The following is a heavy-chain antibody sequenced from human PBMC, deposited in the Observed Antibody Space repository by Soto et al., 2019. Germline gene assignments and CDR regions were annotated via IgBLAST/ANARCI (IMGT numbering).Heavy chain of an antibody. CDR2: IAFSDTSI. J-gene: IGHJ4*02. CDR3: ARGNAIFDY. D-gene: IGHD2-2*01. Sequence: PGGSLRLSCAASGFTFSDYYMSWIRQAPGKGLEWVSYIAFSDTSIYYADSVKGRFTISRDNAKNSLYLQMNSLRDEDKAMYYCARGNAIFDYWGQGAPVPVYS. V-gene: IGHV3-11*01. CDR1: GFTFSDYY.